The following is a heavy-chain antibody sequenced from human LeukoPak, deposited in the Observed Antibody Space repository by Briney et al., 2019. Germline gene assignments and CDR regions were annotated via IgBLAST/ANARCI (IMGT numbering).Heavy chain of an antibody. CDR1: GFTFGSFW. Sequence: GGSLRLSCAASGFTFGSFWMSWVRQAPGKGLEWVANINQDGRVKYYVDSVQGRFTASRDNAVNSLYLQMNSLRAGDTAVYYCARATTMVTTWAYWGQGTLVTVSS. V-gene: IGHV3-7*04. J-gene: IGHJ4*02. CDR3: ARATTMVTTWAY. D-gene: IGHD4-17*01. CDR2: INQDGRVK.